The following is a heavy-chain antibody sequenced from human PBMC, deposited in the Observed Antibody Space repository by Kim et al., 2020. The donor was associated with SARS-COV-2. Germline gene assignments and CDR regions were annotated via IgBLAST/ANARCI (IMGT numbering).Heavy chain of an antibody. J-gene: IGHJ6*03. CDR3: ASDGSGSANKFFYYYMGL. V-gene: IGHV3-21*01. CDR2: ITSSSRYI. D-gene: IGHD3-10*01. CDR1: GYMFSAYS. Sequence: GGSLRLSCGGSGYMFSAYSMHWVRQAPGKGLEWVSSITSSSRYIHYADSVKGRFAISRDNAKNSLYRGMNSLRAEDTGVYYCASDGSGSANKFFYYYMGLWGTGTTVTVSS.